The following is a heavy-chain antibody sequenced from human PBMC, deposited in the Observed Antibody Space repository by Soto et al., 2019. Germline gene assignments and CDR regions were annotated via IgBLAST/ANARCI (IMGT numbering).Heavy chain of an antibody. CDR3: ARSLGYCTNGVCYSPFDY. V-gene: IGHV3-30-3*01. Sequence: LRLSVAASGXTFSSYAMHWVRQAPGKGLEWVAVISYDGSNKYYADSVKGRFTISRDNSKNTLYLQMNSLRAEDTAVYYCARSLGYCTNGVCYSPFDYWGQGTLVTVS. D-gene: IGHD2-8*01. CDR2: ISYDGSNK. J-gene: IGHJ4*02. CDR1: GXTFSSYA.